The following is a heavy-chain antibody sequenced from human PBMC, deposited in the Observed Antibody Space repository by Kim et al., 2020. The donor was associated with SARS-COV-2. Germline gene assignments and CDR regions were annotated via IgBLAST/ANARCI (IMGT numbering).Heavy chain of an antibody. Sequence: SETLSLTCTVSGASINTFYWSWLRQAPGKGLEWIGYVFQSGRTKYNPYLKSRVTISLDTAKNQFSLKLKSVTAADTAIYFCARDLVISGTDFYYFYGLDV. CDR1: GASINTFY. J-gene: IGHJ6*01. CDR2: VFQSGRT. CDR3: ARDLVISGTDFYYFYGLDV. V-gene: IGHV4-59*13. D-gene: IGHD1-26*01.